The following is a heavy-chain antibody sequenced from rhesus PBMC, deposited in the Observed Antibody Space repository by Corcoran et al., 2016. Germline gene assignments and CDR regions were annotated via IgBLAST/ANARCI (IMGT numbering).Heavy chain of an antibody. CDR3: ARHGEPMFDY. V-gene: IGHV4-80*01. Sequence: QVQLQESGPGLVEPSETLSLTCTVSGASLSRNWWSWIRPPPGKGLEWIGEINANIGSTNYNPSLKSRLTISKDASKNQVSLRLSFVTAADTAIYYCARHGEPMFDYWGQGVLVTVSS. J-gene: IGHJ4*01. CDR1: GASLSRNW. D-gene: IGHD1-44*01. CDR2: INANIGST.